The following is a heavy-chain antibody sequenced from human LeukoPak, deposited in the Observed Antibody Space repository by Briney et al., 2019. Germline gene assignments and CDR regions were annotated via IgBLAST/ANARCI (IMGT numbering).Heavy chain of an antibody. Sequence: PGGSLRLSCAASGFTFSSYEMNWVRQAPGKGLEWVSYIISSGSTIYYADSVKGRFPISRDNAKNSLSLQMNSLRAEDTAVYYCARDLLWRSQELGIFDYWGQGTLVTVSS. CDR3: ARDLLWRSQELGIFDY. CDR1: GFTFSSYE. V-gene: IGHV3-48*03. D-gene: IGHD4-11*01. CDR2: IISSGSTI. J-gene: IGHJ4*02.